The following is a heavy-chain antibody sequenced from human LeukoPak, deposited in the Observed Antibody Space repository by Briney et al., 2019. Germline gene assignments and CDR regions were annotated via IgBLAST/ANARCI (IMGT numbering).Heavy chain of an antibody. V-gene: IGHV4-30-4*01. CDR3: ARGSTAIGDLAY. CDR1: GGSISSGDYY. J-gene: IGHJ4*02. CDR2: IYYSGST. Sequence: SQTLSLTCTVSGGSISSGDYYWSWIRQPPGKGLEWIGYIYYSGSTYYNPSLKSRVTISVDTSKNQFSLKLSSVTAADTAVYYCARGSTAIGDLAYWGQGTLVTVSS. D-gene: IGHD2-2*02.